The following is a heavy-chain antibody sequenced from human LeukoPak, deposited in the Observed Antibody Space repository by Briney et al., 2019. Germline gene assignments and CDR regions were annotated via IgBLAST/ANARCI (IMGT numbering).Heavy chain of an antibody. CDR3: ARAPTVYLAWFDP. D-gene: IGHD3-9*01. CDR1: GGTFSSYA. CDR2: IIPILGIA. J-gene: IGHJ5*02. Sequence: SVKVSCKASGGTFSSYAISWVRQAPGQGLEWMGRIIPILGIANYAQKFQGRVTITADKSTSTAYMELSSLRSEDTAVYYCARAPTVYLAWFDPWGQGTLVTVSS. V-gene: IGHV1-69*04.